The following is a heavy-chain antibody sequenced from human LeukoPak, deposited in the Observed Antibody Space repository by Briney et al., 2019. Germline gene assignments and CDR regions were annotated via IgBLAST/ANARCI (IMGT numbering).Heavy chain of an antibody. V-gene: IGHV3-21*01. CDR3: TRPDFDDWGSNGY. D-gene: IGHD7-27*01. J-gene: IGHJ4*02. Sequence: SGGSLRLSCAASEFTFSSYSMNWVRQAPGKGLEWVSSISSSSDYIYYADSVKGRFTVSRDDEKNELYLQMNSLGAEDTAIYYCTRPDFDDWGSNGYWGQGTLVTVSS. CDR1: EFTFSSYS. CDR2: ISSSSDYI.